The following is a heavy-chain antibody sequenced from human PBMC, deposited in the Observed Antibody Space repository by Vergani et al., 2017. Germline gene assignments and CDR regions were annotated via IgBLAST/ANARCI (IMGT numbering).Heavy chain of an antibody. Sequence: EVQLVESGGGLVQPGGSLRLSCAASGFTFSSYEMNWVRQAPGKGLEWVSYISSSGSTIYYADSVKGRFTISRDNAKNSLYLQMNSLRAEDTAVYYCARDGYSGTYRLLDYWGQGTLVTVSS. D-gene: IGHD1-26*01. CDR1: GFTFSSYE. V-gene: IGHV3-48*03. CDR2: ISSSGSTI. J-gene: IGHJ4*02. CDR3: ARDGYSGTYRLLDY.